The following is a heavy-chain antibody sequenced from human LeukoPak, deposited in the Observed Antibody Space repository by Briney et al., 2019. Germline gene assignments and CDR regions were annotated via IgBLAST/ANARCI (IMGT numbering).Heavy chain of an antibody. CDR2: ISWNSGSI. Sequence: PGGSLRLSCAASGFTFDDYAMHWVRQAPGKGLEWVSGISWNSGSIGYADSVKGRFTISRDNAKNSLYLQMNSLRAEDTALYYCARDRVAVAGTASYYYYGMDVWGQGTTVTVSS. CDR3: ARDRVAVAGTASYYYYGMDV. D-gene: IGHD6-19*01. CDR1: GFTFDDYA. J-gene: IGHJ6*02. V-gene: IGHV3-9*01.